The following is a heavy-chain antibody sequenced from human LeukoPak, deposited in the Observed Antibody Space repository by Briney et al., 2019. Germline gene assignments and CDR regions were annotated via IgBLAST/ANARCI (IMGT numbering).Heavy chain of an antibody. J-gene: IGHJ5*02. V-gene: IGHV4-4*07. Sequence: SETLSLACTVSGGSISSYYWSWIRQPAGKGLEWIGRIYTSGSTNYNPSLKSRVTMSVDTSKNQFSLKLSSVTAADTAVYYCARSPMVRGVIIASLKPNWFDPWGQGTLVTVSS. CDR1: GGSISSYY. CDR2: IYTSGST. CDR3: ARSPMVRGVIIASLKPNWFDP. D-gene: IGHD3-10*01.